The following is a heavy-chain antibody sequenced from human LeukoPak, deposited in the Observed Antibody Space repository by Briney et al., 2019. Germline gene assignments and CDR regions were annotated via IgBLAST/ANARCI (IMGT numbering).Heavy chain of an antibody. D-gene: IGHD5-24*01. CDR3: ARDQERDGYNYGFDY. Sequence: KTGGSLRLSCAAPGFTFSSYSMNWVRQAPGKGLEWVSSISSSSSYIYYADSVKGRFTISRDNAKNSLYLQMNSLRAEGTAVYYCARDQERDGYNYGFDYWGQGTLVTVSS. CDR1: GFTFSSYS. J-gene: IGHJ4*02. V-gene: IGHV3-21*01. CDR2: ISSSSSYI.